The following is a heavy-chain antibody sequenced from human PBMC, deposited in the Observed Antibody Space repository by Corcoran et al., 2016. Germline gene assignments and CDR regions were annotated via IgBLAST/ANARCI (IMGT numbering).Heavy chain of an antibody. V-gene: IGHV4-4*02. Sequence: QVQLQESGPGLVKPSGTLSLTCVVSGDSIRSNYWWSWVRQPPGKGLEWIGEIYRNGNANYNPSLKSRVAISLDNFKNQFSLILTSVTAADTAVFYCARHIMGANAFDIWGQGTMVAVSS. CDR1: GDSIRSNYW. D-gene: IGHD1-26*01. CDR2: IYRNGNA. J-gene: IGHJ3*02. CDR3: ARHIMGANAFDI.